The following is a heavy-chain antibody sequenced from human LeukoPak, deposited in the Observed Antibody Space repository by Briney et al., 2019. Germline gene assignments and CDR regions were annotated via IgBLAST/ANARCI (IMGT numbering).Heavy chain of an antibody. CDR3: DRDPYSGYYGDYYYYYMDV. CDR1: GFTFSSYE. D-gene: IGHD5-12*01. V-gene: IGHV3-48*03. Sequence: GGSLRLSCAASGFTFSSYEMNWVRQAPGKGLEWVSHISSSGSTIYYADSVKGRFTISRDNAKNSLYLQINSLRAEDTAVYYCDRDPYSGYYGDYYYYYMDVWGKGTTVTISS. J-gene: IGHJ6*03. CDR2: ISSSGSTI.